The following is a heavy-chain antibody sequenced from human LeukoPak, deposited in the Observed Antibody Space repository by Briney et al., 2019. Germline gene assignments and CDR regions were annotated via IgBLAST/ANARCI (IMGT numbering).Heavy chain of an antibody. V-gene: IGHV1-2*02. D-gene: IGHD3-3*02. Sequence: ASVKVSCKASGYTFTGYYMHWVRQAPGQGLEWMGWINPNSGGTNYAQKFQGRVTMTRDTSISTAYMELSRLRSDDTAVYYCARVPFLAGRTFPPEYYFDYWGQGTLVTVSS. CDR2: INPNSGGT. J-gene: IGHJ4*02. CDR1: GYTFTGYY. CDR3: ARVPFLAGRTFPPEYYFDY.